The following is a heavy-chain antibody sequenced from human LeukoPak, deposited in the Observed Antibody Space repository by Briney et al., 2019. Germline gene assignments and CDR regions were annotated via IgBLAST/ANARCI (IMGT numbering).Heavy chain of an antibody. V-gene: IGHV1-69*05. CDR3: ARAAPNSANTAFDY. Sequence: SVKVSYKASGGTFSSYAISWVRQAPGQGLEWMGRIIPIVGTANYAQKFQGRVTITTDESTSTDYMELSSLRSEGPAVYYCARAAPNSANTAFDYRGQGTMVTVSS. D-gene: IGHD4/OR15-4a*01. CDR2: IIPIVGTA. CDR1: GGTFSSYA. J-gene: IGHJ3*01.